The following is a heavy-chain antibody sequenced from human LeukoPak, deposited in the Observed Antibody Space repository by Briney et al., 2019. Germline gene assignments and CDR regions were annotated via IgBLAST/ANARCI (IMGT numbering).Heavy chain of an antibody. V-gene: IGHV4-39*01. J-gene: IGHJ4*02. CDR3: ARQNRGFDYGHYLLDY. D-gene: IGHD4-17*01. Sequence: SETLSLTCTVSGGSITSNTYYWGWIRQAPGKGLEWSGSIYYSGSTYYTPSLKSPITISADTSKKQLSLQLSSVTAADTAVYYCARQNRGFDYGHYLLDYWGQGTLVTVSS. CDR1: GGSITSNTYY. CDR2: IYYSGST.